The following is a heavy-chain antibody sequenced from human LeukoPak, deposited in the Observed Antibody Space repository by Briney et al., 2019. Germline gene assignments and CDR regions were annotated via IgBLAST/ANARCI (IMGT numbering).Heavy chain of an antibody. D-gene: IGHD3-3*01. Sequence: PSETLSLTCAVSDVSISPYYWAWIRQPPGEGLEWIVYIDTSGSNNQYPSLKSRVTISVDKSKIHFSLRLTSVTAADTAVYYCARLSAAVHLGAFDLWGQGTMVTVSS. CDR2: IDTSGSN. CDR1: DVSISPYY. V-gene: IGHV4-4*09. CDR3: ARLSAAVHLGAFDL. J-gene: IGHJ3*01.